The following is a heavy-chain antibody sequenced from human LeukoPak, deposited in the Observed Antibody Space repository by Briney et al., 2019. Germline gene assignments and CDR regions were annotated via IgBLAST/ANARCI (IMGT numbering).Heavy chain of an antibody. CDR2: INHSGST. J-gene: IGHJ6*03. CDR1: GGSFSGYY. CDR3: ARHNPYAARGRSYYYYYYVDV. Sequence: PSETLSLTCAVYGGSFSGYYWSWIRQPPGKGLEWIGEINHSGSTNYNPSLKSRVTISVDTSKNQFSLKLSSVTAADTAVYYCARHNPYAARGRSYYYYYYVDVWGKGTTVTISS. V-gene: IGHV4-34*01. D-gene: IGHD3-16*01.